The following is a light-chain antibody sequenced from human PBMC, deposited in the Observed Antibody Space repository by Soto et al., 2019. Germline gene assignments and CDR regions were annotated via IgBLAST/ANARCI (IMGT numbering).Light chain of an antibody. Sequence: EIVLTQSPGTLSLSPGERATLSCRASQSVKNSYLAWFQQKPGQAPRLLIYGTSTRATGIPDRFTGRGSRTGFTLSISRLEPEDFAMYFCQQYGVSPWTFGQGTKVEI. CDR3: QQYGVSPWT. CDR2: GTS. V-gene: IGKV3-20*01. CDR1: QSVKNSY. J-gene: IGKJ1*01.